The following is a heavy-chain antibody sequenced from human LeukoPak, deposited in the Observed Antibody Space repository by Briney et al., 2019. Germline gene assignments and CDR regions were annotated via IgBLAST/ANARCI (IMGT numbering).Heavy chain of an antibody. V-gene: IGHV3-48*01. J-gene: IGHJ5*02. CDR3: ARSLVVGATYPYH. CDR1: GFTFSSYG. Sequence: GGSLRLSCAASGFTFSSYGMTWVRQAPGKGLEWVSYVSSSSSTIYYADSVKGRFTISRDNAKNSLYLQLNSLRAEDTAVYCARSLVVGATYPYHWGQGTLVTVSS. D-gene: IGHD1-26*01. CDR2: VSSSSSTI.